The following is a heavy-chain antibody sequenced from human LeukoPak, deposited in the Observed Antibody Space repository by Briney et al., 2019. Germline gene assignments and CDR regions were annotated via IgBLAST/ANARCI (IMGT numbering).Heavy chain of an antibody. V-gene: IGHV1-69*05. CDR1: GGTFSSYA. CDR3: ARSGHYDFWSGYPSDYYYYYMDV. CDR2: IIPIFGIA. D-gene: IGHD3-3*01. J-gene: IGHJ6*03. Sequence: GASVKVSCKASGGTFSSYAISWVRQAPGQGLEWMRGIIPIFGIANYAQKFQGRVTITTDESTSTAYMELSSLRSEDTAVYYCARSGHYDFWSGYPSDYYYYYMDVWGKGTTVTVSS.